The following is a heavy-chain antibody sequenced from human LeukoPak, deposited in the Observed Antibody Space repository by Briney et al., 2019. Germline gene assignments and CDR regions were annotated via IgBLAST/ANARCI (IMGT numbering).Heavy chain of an antibody. V-gene: IGHV3-23*01. Sequence: GGSLRLSCAASGFSFSSHAMSWVRQAPGKGLVWVSSSSGSGGSTYYADSVKGRFSISRDNSKNTLYLQMNSLRAEDTAVYYCAKVRGYNYYYYHKDVWGKGTTVTVSS. CDR1: GFSFSSHA. J-gene: IGHJ6*03. CDR2: SSGSGGST. CDR3: AKVRGYNYYYYHKDV. D-gene: IGHD3-22*01.